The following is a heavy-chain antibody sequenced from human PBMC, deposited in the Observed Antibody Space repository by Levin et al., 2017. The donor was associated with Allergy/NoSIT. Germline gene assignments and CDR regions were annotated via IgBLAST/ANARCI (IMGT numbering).Heavy chain of an antibody. CDR2: ISGSGGST. D-gene: IGHD2-2*01. J-gene: IGHJ4*02. Sequence: PGGSLRLSCAASGFTFSSYAMSWVRQAPGKGLEWVSAISGSGGSTYYADSVKGRFTISRDNSKNTLYLQMNSLRAEDTAVYYCAKEGLWGVGGIVVVPAAIGDQKSGFDYWGQGTLVTVSS. CDR3: AKEGLWGVGGIVVVPAAIGDQKSGFDY. V-gene: IGHV3-23*01. CDR1: GFTFSSYA.